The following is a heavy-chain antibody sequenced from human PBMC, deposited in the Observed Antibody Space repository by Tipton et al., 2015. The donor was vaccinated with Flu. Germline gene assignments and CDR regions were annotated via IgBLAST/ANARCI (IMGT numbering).Heavy chain of an antibody. CDR2: IKQDGSEK. CDR1: GFTFSSYW. Sequence: QLVQFGGGLVQPGGSLRLSCAASGFTFSSYWMSWVRQAPGKGLEWVANIKQDGSEKYYVDSVKGRFTISRDNAKNSLYLQMNSLRAEDTAVYYCARGRGNSGSWYSDYWGQGTLVTVSS. D-gene: IGHD6-13*01. CDR3: ARGRGNSGSWYSDY. V-gene: IGHV3-7*01. J-gene: IGHJ4*02.